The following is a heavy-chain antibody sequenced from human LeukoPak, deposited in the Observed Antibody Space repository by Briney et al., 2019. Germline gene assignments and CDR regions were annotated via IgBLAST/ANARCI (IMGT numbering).Heavy chain of an antibody. J-gene: IGHJ4*02. CDR3: ARDSVGRSYFDY. Sequence: GGSLRLSCAASGFTVSSNYMSWVRQAPGKGLEWVSVIYSGGSTYYADSVKGRFTISRDNSKSTLSLQMNSLRAEDTAVYYCARDSVGRSYFDYWGQGTLVTVSS. D-gene: IGHD2-15*01. V-gene: IGHV3-66*01. CDR2: IYSGGST. CDR1: GFTVSSNY.